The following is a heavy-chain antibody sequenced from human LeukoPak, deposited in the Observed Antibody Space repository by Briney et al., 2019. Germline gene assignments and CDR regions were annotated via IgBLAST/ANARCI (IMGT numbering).Heavy chain of an antibody. CDR2: ISTSSSYI. D-gene: IGHD3-10*01. CDR1: GFTFSRYI. Sequence: GGSLRLSCAASGFTFSRYIMNWVRQAPGKGLEWVSSISTSSSYIYYADSVKGRFTISRDNAKNSLYLQMNSLRAEDTAVYYCARDEYGSGSYYDLGLAFDYWGQGSLVTVSS. CDR3: ARDEYGSGSYYDLGLAFDY. J-gene: IGHJ4*02. V-gene: IGHV3-21*01.